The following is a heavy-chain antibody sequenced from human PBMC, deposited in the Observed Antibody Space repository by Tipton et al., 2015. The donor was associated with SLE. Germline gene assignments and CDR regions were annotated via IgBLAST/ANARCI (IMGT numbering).Heavy chain of an antibody. D-gene: IGHD6-13*01. CDR3: AREGIAAETWFFDL. CDR1: GGSFSSCSYH. Sequence: TLSLTCIVSGGSFSSCSYHWSWIRQPAGKALQWLGHIDSSGNTYYNPSLRSRVSISVDVSRNQFSLTLNSVTAADTAIYYCAREGIAAETWFFDLWGRGTLVTVSS. J-gene: IGHJ2*01. V-gene: IGHV4-61*09. CDR2: IDSSGNT.